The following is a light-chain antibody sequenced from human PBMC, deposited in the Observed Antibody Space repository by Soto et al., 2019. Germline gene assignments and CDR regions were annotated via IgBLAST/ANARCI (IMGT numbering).Light chain of an antibody. CDR3: QQYGSPPPYT. J-gene: IGKJ2*01. Sequence: ENVLTQSPVTLSLSPGERATLSCRASQSVTSNKVAWFQQKHGQAPRLLIRAASSRATGIPDRFSGSGSATDFTLTISRLEPEDFAVYYCQQYGSPPPYTFGQGTKLEIK. V-gene: IGKV3-20*01. CDR1: QSVTSNK. CDR2: AAS.